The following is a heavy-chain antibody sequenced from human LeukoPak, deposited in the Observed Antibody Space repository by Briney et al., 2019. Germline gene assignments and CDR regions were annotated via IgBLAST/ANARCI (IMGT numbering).Heavy chain of an antibody. CDR2: VNRDGNEK. V-gene: IGHV3-7*03. CDR1: GFTFNGYW. J-gene: IGHJ3*02. CDR3: VRDDGNRTGSTYFDAFDI. D-gene: IGHD3-9*01. Sequence: QPGGSLRLSCVASGFTFNGYWMIWVRQAPGKGLEWVANVNRDGNEKHYVDSVEGRFTISRDNAKNSLYLQMNTLRNEDTAVYYCVRDDGNRTGSTYFDAFDIWGRGTLVTVSS.